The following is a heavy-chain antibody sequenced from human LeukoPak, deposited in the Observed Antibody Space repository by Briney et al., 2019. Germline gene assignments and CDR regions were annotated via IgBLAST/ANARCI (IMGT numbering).Heavy chain of an antibody. CDR1: GGSFSGYY. Sequence: SETLSLTCAVYGGSFSGYYWSWIRQPPGKGLEWIGEINHSGSTNYNPSLKSRVTISVDTSEDQFSLKLSSVTAADTAVYYCARGPFFYDSSGYTPPFDYWGQGTLVTVSS. CDR2: INHSGST. V-gene: IGHV4-34*01. D-gene: IGHD3-22*01. J-gene: IGHJ4*02. CDR3: ARGPFFYDSSGYTPPFDY.